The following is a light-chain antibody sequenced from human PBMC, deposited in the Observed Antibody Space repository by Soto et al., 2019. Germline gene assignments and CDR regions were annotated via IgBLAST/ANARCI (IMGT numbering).Light chain of an antibody. V-gene: IGLV2-14*01. J-gene: IGLJ2*01. CDR2: EVS. Sequence: QSALTQPASVSGSPGQSITISCTGTSSDVGGYNYVSWYQQHPGKAPKLMIYEVSNRPSGVSNRFSGSKSGNTASLTLSGVQAEDEADYYCSSYTSSSTLVFGGGTQLTVL. CDR3: SSYTSSSTLV. CDR1: SSDVGGYNY.